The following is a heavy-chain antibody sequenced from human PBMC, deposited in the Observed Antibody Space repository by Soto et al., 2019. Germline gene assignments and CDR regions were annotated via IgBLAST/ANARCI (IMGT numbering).Heavy chain of an antibody. D-gene: IGHD6-19*01. J-gene: IGHJ4*02. CDR3: ARGKGSGWTSG. CDR1: GGSISTYH. Sequence: PSETLSLTCTVSGGSISTYHWSWVRQPPGKGLEWIGYIYHSGSTNYNPSLESRVTMSVDTSKNQFSLKLSSVTAADTAVYYCARGKGSGWTSGWGQGTLVTVS. V-gene: IGHV4-59*12. CDR2: IYHSGST.